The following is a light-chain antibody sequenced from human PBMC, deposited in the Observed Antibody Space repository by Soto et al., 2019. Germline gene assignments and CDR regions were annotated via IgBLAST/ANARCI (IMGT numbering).Light chain of an antibody. J-gene: IGLJ2*01. Sequence: QAALTQPASVYGSPGQSITISCTGTSSDVGGYNYVSWYQQHPGKAPKLMIYDVSNRPSGVSNRFSGSKSGNTASLTISGLQAEDEADYYCSSHTSSSTLEGVFGGGTKLTVL. V-gene: IGLV2-14*01. CDR3: SSHTSSSTLEGV. CDR1: SSDVGGYNY. CDR2: DVS.